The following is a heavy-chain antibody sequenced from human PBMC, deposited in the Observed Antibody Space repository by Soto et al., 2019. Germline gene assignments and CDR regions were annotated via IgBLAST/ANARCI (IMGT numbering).Heavy chain of an antibody. Sequence: PGGSLRLSCAASGFTFSNYGMHWVRQAPGKGLEWVAVISYDGSNIYYADSVKGRFTISRDNSKNTLYLQMNSLRAEDTAVYYCAKEKNIAARPYFDYWGQGTLVTVSS. D-gene: IGHD6-6*01. CDR3: AKEKNIAARPYFDY. CDR2: ISYDGSNI. V-gene: IGHV3-30*18. J-gene: IGHJ4*02. CDR1: GFTFSNYG.